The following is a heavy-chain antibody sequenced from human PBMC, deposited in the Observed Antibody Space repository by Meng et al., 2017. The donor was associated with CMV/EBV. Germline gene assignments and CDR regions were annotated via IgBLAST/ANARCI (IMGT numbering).Heavy chain of an antibody. Sequence: GESLKISCAASGFTFSSYGIHWVRQAPGKGLEWVAFIRYDGSNKYYADSVKGRFTISRDNSKNTLYLQMNSLRAEDTAVYYCAKDKQYYDSSGWIDYWGQGTLVTVSS. CDR3: AKDKQYYDSSGWIDY. J-gene: IGHJ4*02. CDR1: GFTFSSYG. D-gene: IGHD3-22*01. V-gene: IGHV3-30*02. CDR2: IRYDGSNK.